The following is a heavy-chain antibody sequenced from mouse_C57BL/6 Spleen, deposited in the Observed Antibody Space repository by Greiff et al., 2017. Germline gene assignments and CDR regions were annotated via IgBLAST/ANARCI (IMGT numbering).Heavy chain of an antibody. J-gene: IGHJ2*01. CDR2: INPNNGGT. CDR3: AREVNYYGSSYSYFDY. Sequence: EVQLQQSGPELVKPGASVKISCKASGYTFTDYYMNWVKQSHGKSLEWIGDINPNNGGTSYNQKFKGKATLTVDKSSSTAYMELRSLTSEDSAVYYCAREVNYYGSSYSYFDYWGQGTTLTVSS. CDR1: GYTFTDYY. D-gene: IGHD1-1*01. V-gene: IGHV1-26*01.